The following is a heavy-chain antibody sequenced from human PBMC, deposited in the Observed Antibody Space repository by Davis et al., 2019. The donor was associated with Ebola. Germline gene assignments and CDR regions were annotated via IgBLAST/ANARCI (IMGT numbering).Heavy chain of an antibody. CDR2: AYYQSKWFI. CDR3: ARGWLRAGMDV. Sequence: PSETLSLTCAISGDSVSTNSGAWNWIRQSPSRGLEWLARAYYQSKWFIDYAVSVKGRINIDPDTSRNQVSLQLNSATPEDTAVYYCARGWLRAGMDVWGEGTTVTVSS. D-gene: IGHD5-18*01. V-gene: IGHV6-1*01. CDR1: GDSVSTNSGA. J-gene: IGHJ6*04.